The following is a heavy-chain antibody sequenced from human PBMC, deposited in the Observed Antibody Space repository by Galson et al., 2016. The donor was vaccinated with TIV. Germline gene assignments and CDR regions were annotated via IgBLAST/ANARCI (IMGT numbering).Heavy chain of an antibody. CDR1: GGIFNSYG. Sequence: SVKVSCKASGGIFNSYGISWVRQAPGQGLEWMGGIIAIFGTTNYAQKFQGRVPITTDEPTSTVYMELSSLRSDDTAVYYCTRGRTYFNSYMDVWGKGTTVTISS. D-gene: IGHD3-9*01. V-gene: IGHV1-69*05. CDR2: IIAIFGTT. J-gene: IGHJ6*03. CDR3: TRGRTYFNSYMDV.